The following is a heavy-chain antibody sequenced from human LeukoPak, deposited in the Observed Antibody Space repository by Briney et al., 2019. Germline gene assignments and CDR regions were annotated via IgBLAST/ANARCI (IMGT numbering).Heavy chain of an antibody. CDR3: ARDARGYSLGAFDI. D-gene: IGHD5-18*01. CDR2: IDGSSSTI. J-gene: IGHJ3*02. Sequence: GGSLRLSCAASGFTLSSYSMNWVRQAPGKGLEWVSYIDGSSSTIHYGDSVKGRFTISRDNAKNSLYLQMNSLRGEDTAVYYCARDARGYSLGAFDIWGQGTMVTVSS. V-gene: IGHV3-48*01. CDR1: GFTLSSYS.